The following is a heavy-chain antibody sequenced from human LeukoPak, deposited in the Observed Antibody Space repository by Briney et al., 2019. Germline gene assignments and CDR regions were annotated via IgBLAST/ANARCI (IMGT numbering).Heavy chain of an antibody. CDR1: GGSLSSGGYY. J-gene: IGHJ5*02. V-gene: IGHV4-31*03. CDR2: IYYSGST. CDR3: ARGNPQSKYNWNDQNWFDP. D-gene: IGHD1-20*01. Sequence: PSETLSLTCTVSGGSLSSGGYYWSWLRQHPGKGLEWIGYIYYSGSTYYNPSLKSRVTISVDTSKNQFSLKLSSVTAADTAVYYCARGNPQSKYNWNDQNWFDPWGQGTLVTVSS.